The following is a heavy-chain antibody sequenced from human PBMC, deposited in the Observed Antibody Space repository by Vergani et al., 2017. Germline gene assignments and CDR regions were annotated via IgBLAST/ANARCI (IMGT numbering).Heavy chain of an antibody. V-gene: IGHV3-9*01. CDR2: INWNSDSI. CDR3: VKDIAASGNSWYFDL. Sequence: EVQLVESGGGLVQPGRSLRLSCAASGFTFDDYAMHWVRQAPGKGLEWVSGINWNSDSIAYADSVKGRFTISRDNAKNSLYLQMNSLRAEDTALYYCVKDIAASGNSWYFDLCARVTLVTVSS. J-gene: IGHJ2*01. CDR1: GFTFDDYA. D-gene: IGHD6-13*01.